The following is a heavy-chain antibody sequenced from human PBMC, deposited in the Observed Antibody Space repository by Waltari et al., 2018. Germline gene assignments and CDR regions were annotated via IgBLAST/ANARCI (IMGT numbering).Heavy chain of an antibody. D-gene: IGHD3-22*01. CDR1: GYTFPRSD. V-gene: IGHV1-8*01. Sequence: QVQLVQSGAEVKKPGASVKVSCKASGYTFPRSDTNWVRQAPGHALEWMGWMNPSSGNTRSAQKFQGRVTMTRDTSISTAYMELSSLRSEDTAVFYCARGRGYDSGGYDAFHIWGQGTMVTVSS. J-gene: IGHJ3*02. CDR3: ARGRGYDSGGYDAFHI. CDR2: MNPSSGNT.